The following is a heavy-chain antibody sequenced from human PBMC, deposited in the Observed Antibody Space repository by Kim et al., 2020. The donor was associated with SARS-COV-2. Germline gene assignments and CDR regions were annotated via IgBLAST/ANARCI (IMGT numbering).Heavy chain of an antibody. D-gene: IGHD5-12*01. Sequence: TAYAASVKGRFTISRDDSKNTAYLQMNSLKTEDTAVYYCTRPTDGYNYDYWGQGTLVTVSS. V-gene: IGHV3-73*01. J-gene: IGHJ4*02. CDR2: T. CDR3: TRPTDGYNYDY.